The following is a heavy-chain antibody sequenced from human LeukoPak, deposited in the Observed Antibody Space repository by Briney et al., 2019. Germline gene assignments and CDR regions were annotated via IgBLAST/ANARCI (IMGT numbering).Heavy chain of an antibody. J-gene: IGHJ5*02. CDR1: GFTFSSYA. D-gene: IGHD2-8*01. Sequence: GGSLRLSCAASGFTFSSYAMSWVRQAPGKGLEWVSAISGSGGSTYYADSVKGRFTIPRDNSKNTLYLQMNSLRAEDTAVYYCAKVLVVYAMGDWFDPWGQGTLVTVSS. CDR2: ISGSGGST. V-gene: IGHV3-23*01. CDR3: AKVLVVYAMGDWFDP.